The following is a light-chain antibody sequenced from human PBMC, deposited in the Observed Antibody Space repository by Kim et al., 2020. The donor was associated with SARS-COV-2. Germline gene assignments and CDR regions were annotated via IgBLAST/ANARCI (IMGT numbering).Light chain of an antibody. CDR2: DAS. J-gene: IGKJ2*01. V-gene: IGKV1-33*01. Sequence: SASVGERVTITCQAGQDISTHLSWFQLKPGKAPKLLIYDASHLETGVPSRFSGSGSGTDYTSTISSLRPEDIATYYCQQYDDLPYTFGQGTKLEI. CDR3: QQYDDLPYT. CDR1: QDISTH.